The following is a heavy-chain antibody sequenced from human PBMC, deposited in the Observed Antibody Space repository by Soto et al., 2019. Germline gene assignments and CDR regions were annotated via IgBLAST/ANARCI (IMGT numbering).Heavy chain of an antibody. V-gene: IGHV3-21*01. D-gene: IGHD3-9*01. CDR3: ARGYFDWYQSDY. J-gene: IGHJ4*02. Sequence: GGSLRLSCAASGFTFSSYSMNWVRQAPGKGLEWVSSISSSSSYIYYADSVKGRFTISRDNAKNSLYLQMNSLRAEDTAVYYCARGYFDWYQSDYWGQGTLVTVSS. CDR2: ISSSSSYI. CDR1: GFTFSSYS.